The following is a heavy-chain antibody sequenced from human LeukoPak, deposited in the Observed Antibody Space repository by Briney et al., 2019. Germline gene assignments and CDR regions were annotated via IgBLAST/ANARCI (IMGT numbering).Heavy chain of an antibody. CDR3: ARDCRYYYDSSGYYYFDY. CDR1: GYTFTSYY. V-gene: IGHV1-69*04. Sequence: SVKVSCKASGYTFTSYYMHWVRQAPGQGLEWMGRIIPILGIANYAQKFQGRVTITADKSTSTAYMELSSLRSEDTAVYYCARDCRYYYDSSGYYYFDYWGQGTLVTVSS. D-gene: IGHD3-22*01. CDR2: IIPILGIA. J-gene: IGHJ4*02.